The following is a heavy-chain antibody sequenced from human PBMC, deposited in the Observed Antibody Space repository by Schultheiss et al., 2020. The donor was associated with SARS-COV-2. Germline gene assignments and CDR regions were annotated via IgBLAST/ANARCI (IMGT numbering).Heavy chain of an antibody. V-gene: IGHV4-59*05. CDR3: ARQDIVVVVADY. D-gene: IGHD2-15*01. CDR1: GGSISSYY. J-gene: IGHJ4*02. CDR2: IYYSGST. Sequence: SETLSLTCTVSGGSISSYYWSWIRQPPGKGLEWIGSIYYSGSTYYNPSLKSRVTISVDTSKNQFSLKLSSVTAADTAVYYCARQDIVVVVADYWGQGTLVNVAS.